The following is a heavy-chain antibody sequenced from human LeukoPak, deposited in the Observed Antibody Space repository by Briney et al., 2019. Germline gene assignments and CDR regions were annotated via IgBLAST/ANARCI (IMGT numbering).Heavy chain of an antibody. CDR1: GFTFSSYA. Sequence: GRSLRLSCAASGFTFSSYAMHWVRQAPGKGLGWVAVISYDGSNKYYADSVKGRFTISRDNSKNTLYLQMNSLRAEDTAVYYCARDITVEMATITPGYWGQGTLVTVSS. CDR2: ISYDGSNK. V-gene: IGHV3-30*04. D-gene: IGHD5-24*01. CDR3: ARDITVEMATITPGY. J-gene: IGHJ4*02.